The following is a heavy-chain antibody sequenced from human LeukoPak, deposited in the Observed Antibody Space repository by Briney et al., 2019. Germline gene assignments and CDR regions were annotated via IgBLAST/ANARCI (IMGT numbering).Heavy chain of an antibody. D-gene: IGHD4-11*01. CDR3: ARDRVRGNSNPFFDY. J-gene: IGHJ4*02. CDR1: GGSVSSGTYY. V-gene: IGHV4-61*01. Sequence: SETLSLTCTVSGGSVSSGTYYWSWIRQPPGKGLEWIGHIYYSGSTNYNPSLKSRVTISVDTSKNQFSLKLSSVTAADTAVYYCARDRVRGNSNPFFDYWGQGTLVTVSS. CDR2: IYYSGST.